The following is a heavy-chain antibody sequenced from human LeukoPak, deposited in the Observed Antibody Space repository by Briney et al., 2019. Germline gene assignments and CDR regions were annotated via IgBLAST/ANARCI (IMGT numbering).Heavy chain of an antibody. J-gene: IGHJ4*02. CDR1: GFTFSSYS. Sequence: GASLRLSCAASGFTFSSYSMNWVRQAPGKGLEWVSYISSSSSTKYYADSVKGRFTISRDNAKNSLYLQMNSLRAEDTAVYYCASLLNKVQLAQDYWGQGTLVTVSS. CDR3: ASLLNKVQLAQDY. V-gene: IGHV3-48*01. D-gene: IGHD5-18*01. CDR2: ISSSSSTK.